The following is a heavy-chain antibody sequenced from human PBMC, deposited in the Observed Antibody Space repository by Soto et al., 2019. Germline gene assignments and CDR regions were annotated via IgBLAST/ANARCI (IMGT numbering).Heavy chain of an antibody. Sequence: PSETLSLTCAVYGGSFSGYYWSWIRQPPGKGLEWIGEINHSGSTNYNPSLKSRVTISVDTSKNQFSLKLSSVTAADTAVHYCASAVVITPGYFDYWGQGTLVTVSS. D-gene: IGHD3-22*01. CDR2: INHSGST. CDR1: GGSFSGYY. CDR3: ASAVVITPGYFDY. J-gene: IGHJ4*02. V-gene: IGHV4-34*01.